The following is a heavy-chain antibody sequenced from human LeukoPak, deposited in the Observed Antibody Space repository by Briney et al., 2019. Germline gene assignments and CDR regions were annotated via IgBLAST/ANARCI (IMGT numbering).Heavy chain of an antibody. Sequence: SETLSLTCTVSGGSISSYYWSWIRQPPGKGLEWIGYIYYSGSTNYNPSLKSRVTISVDTSKNQFSLKLSSVTAADMAVYYCARDYYDSSGNYYFDYWGQGTLVTVSS. V-gene: IGHV4-59*01. D-gene: IGHD3-22*01. CDR2: IYYSGST. CDR1: GGSISSYY. CDR3: ARDYYDSSGNYYFDY. J-gene: IGHJ4*02.